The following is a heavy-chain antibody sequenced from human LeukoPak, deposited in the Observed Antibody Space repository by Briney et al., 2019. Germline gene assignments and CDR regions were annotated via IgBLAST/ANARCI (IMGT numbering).Heavy chain of an antibody. D-gene: IGHD2-8*01. CDR2: INHSGST. CDR3: ARNGPYYYYYYMDA. V-gene: IGHV4-34*01. Sequence: SETLSLTCAVYGGSFSGYYWSWIRQPPGKGLEWIGEINHSGSTNYNPSLKSRVTISVDTSKNQFSLKLSSVTAADTAVYYCARNGPYYYYYYMDAWGKGTTVTVSS. J-gene: IGHJ6*03. CDR1: GGSFSGYY.